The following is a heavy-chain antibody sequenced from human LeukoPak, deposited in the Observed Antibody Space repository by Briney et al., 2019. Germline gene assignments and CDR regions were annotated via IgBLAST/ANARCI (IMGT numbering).Heavy chain of an antibody. Sequence: PSETLSLTCTVSGGSISSYYWSWIRQPPGKGLEGMGYICYSGSTNYNPSLKSRVTISVDTSKNQFSLKLSSVTAADTAVYYCARDSFSSWYARGSYDAFDIWGQGTMVTVSS. CDR1: GGSISSYY. CDR2: ICYSGST. V-gene: IGHV4-59*01. D-gene: IGHD6-13*01. J-gene: IGHJ3*02. CDR3: ARDSFSSWYARGSYDAFDI.